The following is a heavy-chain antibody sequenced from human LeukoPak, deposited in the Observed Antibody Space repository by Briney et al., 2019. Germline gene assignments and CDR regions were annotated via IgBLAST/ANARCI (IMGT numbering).Heavy chain of an antibody. D-gene: IGHD2-2*01. CDR1: GGSISSGGYY. CDR2: IYYSGST. J-gene: IGHJ6*02. CDR3: ARGRLRVVPAATRSGAVAGTSYYYYGMDV. V-gene: IGHV4-31*03. Sequence: SETLSLTCTVSGGSISSGGYYWSWIRQHPGKGLEWIGYIYYSGSTYYNPSLKSRVTISVDTSKNQFSLKLSSVTAADTAVYYCARGRLRVVPAATRSGAVAGTSYYYYGMDVWGQGTTVTVSS.